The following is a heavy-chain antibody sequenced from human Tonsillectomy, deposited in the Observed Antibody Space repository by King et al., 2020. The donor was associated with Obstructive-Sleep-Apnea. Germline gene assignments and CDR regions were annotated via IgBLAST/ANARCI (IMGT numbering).Heavy chain of an antibody. Sequence: VQLVESGGGLVQPGRSLRLSCAASGFTFDDYAMHWVRHAPGKGLEWVSGISWNSGSIGYADSVKGRFTISRDNAKNSLYLQMNSLRAEDTALYYCAKVRGVGVDYWGQGTLVTVSS. V-gene: IGHV3-9*01. J-gene: IGHJ4*02. CDR1: GFTFDDYA. D-gene: IGHD2-15*01. CDR3: AKVRGVGVDY. CDR2: ISWNSGSI.